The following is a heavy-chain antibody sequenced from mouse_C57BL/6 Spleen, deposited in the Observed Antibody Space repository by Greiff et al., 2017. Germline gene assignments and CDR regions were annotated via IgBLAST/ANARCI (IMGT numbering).Heavy chain of an antibody. V-gene: IGHV5-15*01. CDR2: ISNLAYSI. J-gene: IGHJ2*01. CDR1: GFTFSDYG. Sequence: DVKLVESGGGLVQPGGSLKLSCAASGFTFSDYGMAWVRQAPRKGPEWVAFISNLAYSIYYADTVTGRFTISRENAKNTLYLEMSSLRSEDTAMYYCARHYDGYFDYWGQGTTLTVSS. D-gene: IGHD2-3*01. CDR3: ARHYDGYFDY.